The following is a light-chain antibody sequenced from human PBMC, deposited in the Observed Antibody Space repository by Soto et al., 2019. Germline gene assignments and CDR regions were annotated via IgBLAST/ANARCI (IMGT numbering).Light chain of an antibody. Sequence: IHCTHSPSSLSASLWYRFTISFRASQGINNYVAWYKQQPGKAPKLLIYGASTLQSGVPSRFSGSGSGTDFTLTISSLLPEDFATYYCHQLNNYPITFGQGTRLEN. CDR1: QGINNY. J-gene: IGKJ5*01. CDR2: GAS. V-gene: IGKV1-9*01. CDR3: HQLNNYPIT.